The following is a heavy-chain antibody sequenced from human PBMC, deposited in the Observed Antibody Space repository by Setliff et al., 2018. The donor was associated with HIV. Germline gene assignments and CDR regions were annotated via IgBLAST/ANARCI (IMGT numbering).Heavy chain of an antibody. V-gene: IGHV3-21*01. Sequence: PGGSLRLSCAASGFTFSYYIMNWVRQAPGKGLEWVSSITSNTDYISYADSVKGRFTISRDNTKNSLYLQMNSLRAEDTAVYYCATLPAAIVSSTYYFDYWGQGTLVTVSS. CDR2: ITSNTDYI. D-gene: IGHD6-13*01. CDR1: GFTFSYYI. J-gene: IGHJ4*02. CDR3: ATLPAAIVSSTYYFDY.